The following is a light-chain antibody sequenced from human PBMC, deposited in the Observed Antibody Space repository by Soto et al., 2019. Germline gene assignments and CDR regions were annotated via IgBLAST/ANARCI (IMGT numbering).Light chain of an antibody. V-gene: IGKV3-15*01. J-gene: IGKJ2*01. Sequence: EKVMTHSPATLSVSPGERATLSCRASQSVSSNLAWYQQKPGQAPRLLIYGASTRATGIPARFSGSGSGTEFTLTISSLQSEDFAVYYCQQYNNWPPYTFGQGTKLEIK. CDR1: QSVSSN. CDR2: GAS. CDR3: QQYNNWPPYT.